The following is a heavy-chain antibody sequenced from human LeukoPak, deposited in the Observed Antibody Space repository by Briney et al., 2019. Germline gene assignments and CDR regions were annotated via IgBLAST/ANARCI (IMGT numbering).Heavy chain of an antibody. V-gene: IGHV3-23*01. CDR3: AKGWCSGSYCYFDY. CDR2: ISGSSGST. Sequence: PGGSLRLSCAASGITFSSYAMSWVRQAPGKGLEWVSGISGSSGSTYYADSVKGRFTISRDNSKNTLYLQMSSLRVEDTAVYYCAKGWCSGSYCYFDYWGQGTLVTVSS. CDR1: GITFSSYA. J-gene: IGHJ4*02. D-gene: IGHD1-26*01.